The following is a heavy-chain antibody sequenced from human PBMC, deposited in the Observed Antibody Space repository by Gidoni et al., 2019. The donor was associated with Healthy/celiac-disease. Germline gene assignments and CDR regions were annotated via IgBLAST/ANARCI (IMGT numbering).Heavy chain of an antibody. J-gene: IGHJ2*01. V-gene: IGHV3-23*01. Sequence: EVQLLESGGGLVQPGGSLRLSCAASGFTFSSYAMSWVRQASGKGLEWVSAISGSGGSTYYADSVKGRFTISRDNSKNTLYLQMNSLRAEDTAVYYCARTVGSGYIQHYWYFDLWGRGTLVTVSS. CDR3: ARTVGSGYIQHYWYFDL. CDR2: ISGSGGST. CDR1: GFTFSSYA. D-gene: IGHD3-3*01.